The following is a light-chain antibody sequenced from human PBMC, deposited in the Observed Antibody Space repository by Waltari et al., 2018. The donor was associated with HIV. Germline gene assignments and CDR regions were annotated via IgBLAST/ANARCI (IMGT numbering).Light chain of an antibody. J-gene: IGLJ3*02. CDR1: SGPVSTNYY. V-gene: IGLV8-61*01. Sequence: QIVVTQEPSFSVSPGGTVTLTCGLSSGPVSTNYYPSWYQQTPGQPPRTLIYTTNTRSSGVPDRFSGSILGNKAALTITGAQADDESDYYCVLYMGSGIAVFGGGTKLTVL. CDR3: VLYMGSGIAV. CDR2: TTN.